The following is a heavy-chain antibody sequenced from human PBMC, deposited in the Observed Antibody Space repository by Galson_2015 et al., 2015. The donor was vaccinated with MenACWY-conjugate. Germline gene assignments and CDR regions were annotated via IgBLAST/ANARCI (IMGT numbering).Heavy chain of an antibody. CDR2: IDPVNSNI. CDR3: ARHPPGGRGMDV. J-gene: IGHJ6*02. V-gene: IGHV5-51*01. D-gene: IGHD1-26*01. CDR1: GYSFTNYW. Sequence: QSGAEVKKPGESLKISCTGSGYSFTNYWIAWVRQMPGKGLEWVGLIDPVNSNIRYSQSFQGQVTISADEFFSTAYLQWSSLKASDTAMYYCARHPPGGRGMDVWGRGTTVTVSS.